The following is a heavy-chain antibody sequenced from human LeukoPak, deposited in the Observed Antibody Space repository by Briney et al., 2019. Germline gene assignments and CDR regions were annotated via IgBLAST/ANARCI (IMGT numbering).Heavy chain of an antibody. V-gene: IGHV3-64*01. CDR3: ARVTGSWSDY. Sequence: GGSLRLSCAASGFTFSRYSMHWVRQAPGKGLEYVSAISSNGGSTYYANSVKGRFTISRDNSKNTLYLQMNSLRAEDTAVYYCARVTGSWSDYWGQGTLVTVSS. J-gene: IGHJ4*02. D-gene: IGHD6-13*01. CDR1: GFTFSRYS. CDR2: ISSNGGST.